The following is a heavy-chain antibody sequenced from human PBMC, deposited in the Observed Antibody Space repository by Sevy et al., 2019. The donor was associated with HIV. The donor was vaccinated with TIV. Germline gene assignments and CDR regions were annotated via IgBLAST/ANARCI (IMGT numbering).Heavy chain of an antibody. CDR1: GFTFSSYS. D-gene: IGHD3-3*01. J-gene: IGHJ6*02. CDR3: AGTIFGVVIIKGPPGFGMDV. V-gene: IGHV3-21*01. CDR2: ISSSSSYI. Sequence: GGSLRLSCAASGFTFSSYSMNWVRQAPGKGLEWVSSISSSSSYIYYADSVKGRFTISRDNAKNSLYLQMNSLRAEDTAVYYCAGTIFGVVIIKGPPGFGMDVWGQGTTVTVSS.